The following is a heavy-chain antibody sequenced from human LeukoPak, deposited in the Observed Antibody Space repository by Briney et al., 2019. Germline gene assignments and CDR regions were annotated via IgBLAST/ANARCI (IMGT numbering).Heavy chain of an antibody. J-gene: IGHJ5*02. V-gene: IGHV3-7*01. D-gene: IGHD6-13*01. Sequence: GGSLRLSCEATGFIFGDYWMAWVRQAPGKGLEWVANIKEDGSDKNYVESMKGRFIISRDNAKNSLYLQMNSLRAEDTAVYYCARGPLYGAAASWFDPWGQGTLVTVSS. CDR3: ARGPLYGAAASWFDP. CDR1: GFIFGDYW. CDR2: IKEDGSDK.